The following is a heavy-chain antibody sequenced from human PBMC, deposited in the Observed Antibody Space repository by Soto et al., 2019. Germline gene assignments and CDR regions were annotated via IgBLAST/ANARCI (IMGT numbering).Heavy chain of an antibody. V-gene: IGHV1-18*04. CDR3: ARDYSKTYYYYYGMDV. CDR2: ISAYNGNT. D-gene: IGHD4-4*01. Sequence: ASVKVSCKASGYTFTSYGISWVRQAPGQGLEWMGWISAYNGNTNYAQKLQGRVTMTTDTSTSTPYMELRSLRSDDTAVYYCARDYSKTYYYYYGMDVWGQGTTVTVSS. J-gene: IGHJ6*02. CDR1: GYTFTSYG.